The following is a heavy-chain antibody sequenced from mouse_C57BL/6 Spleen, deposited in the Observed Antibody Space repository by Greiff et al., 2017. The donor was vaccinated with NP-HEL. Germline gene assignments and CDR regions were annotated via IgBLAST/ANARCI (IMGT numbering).Heavy chain of an antibody. CDR1: GYTFTSYW. D-gene: IGHD3-2*02. J-gene: IGHJ2*01. CDR2: IYPGNSDT. Sequence: VQLKESGTVLARPGASVKMSCKTSGYTFTSYWMHWVKQRPGQGLEWIGAIYPGNSDTSYNQKFKGKAKLTAVTSASTAYMELSSLTNEDSAVYYCTKRQLRLPYYFDYWGQGTTLTVSS. V-gene: IGHV1-5*01. CDR3: TKRQLRLPYYFDY.